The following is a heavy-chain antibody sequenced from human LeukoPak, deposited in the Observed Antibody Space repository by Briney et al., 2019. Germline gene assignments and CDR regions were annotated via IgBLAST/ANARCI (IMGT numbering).Heavy chain of an antibody. J-gene: IGHJ4*02. CDR3: GNTY. Sequence: GGSLRLSCEASGFTLSDYHMSWICQAPGKGLEWVSKISSISGGGSTTSYADSVKGRFTISRDNARNSLFLQMNSLRAQDTAVYYCGNTYWGQGTEVTVSS. V-gene: IGHV3-11*04. CDR1: GFTLSDYH. CDR2: ISSISGGGSTT.